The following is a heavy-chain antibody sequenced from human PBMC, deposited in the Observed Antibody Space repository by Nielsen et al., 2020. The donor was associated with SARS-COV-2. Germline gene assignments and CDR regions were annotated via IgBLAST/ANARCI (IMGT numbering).Heavy chain of an antibody. Sequence: GESLKISCAASGFTFDDYGMSWVRQAPGKGLEWVSGINWNGGSTGYADSVKGRFTISRDNAKNSLYLQMNSLRAEDTALYYCARDTTDHAFDIWGQGTIVTVFS. D-gene: IGHD4-11*01. CDR2: INWNGGST. V-gene: IGHV3-20*04. J-gene: IGHJ3*02. CDR3: ARDTTDHAFDI. CDR1: GFTFDDYG.